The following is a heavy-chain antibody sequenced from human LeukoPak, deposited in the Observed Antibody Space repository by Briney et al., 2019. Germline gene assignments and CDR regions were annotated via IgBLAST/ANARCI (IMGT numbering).Heavy chain of an antibody. CDR3: ARDRYYDFWSGYYFVGMDV. J-gene: IGHJ6*02. V-gene: IGHV3-21*01. Sequence: GGSLRLSCAASGFTFSSYSMNWVRQAPGKGLEWVSSISSSSSYIYYADSVKGRFTISRDNAKNSLYLQMNSLRAEDTAVYYCARDRYYDFWSGYYFVGMDVWGQGATVTVSS. D-gene: IGHD3-3*01. CDR2: ISSSSSYI. CDR1: GFTFSSYS.